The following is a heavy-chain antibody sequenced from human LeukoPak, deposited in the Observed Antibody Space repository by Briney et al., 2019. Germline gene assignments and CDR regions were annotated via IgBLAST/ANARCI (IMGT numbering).Heavy chain of an antibody. V-gene: IGHV4-38-2*02. CDR2: IYHTGST. Sequence: SETLSLTCAVSGYSISSGYYWGWIRQPPGKGLEWIGSIYHTGSTYYNPSLKSRVTISVDTSKNQFSQNLSSVTAADTAVYYCARDAGTVTTPFDYWGQGTLVTVSS. CDR1: GYSISSGYY. CDR3: ARDAGTVTTPFDY. J-gene: IGHJ4*02. D-gene: IGHD4-17*01.